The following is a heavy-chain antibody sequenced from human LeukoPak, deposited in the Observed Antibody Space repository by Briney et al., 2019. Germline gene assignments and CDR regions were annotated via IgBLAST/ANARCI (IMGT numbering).Heavy chain of an antibody. CDR3: ASRIGRMDYYYGMDV. J-gene: IGHJ6*02. V-gene: IGHV1-2*02. Sequence: ASVKVSCKASGYTFTGYYMHWVRQAPGQGLEWMGWINPNSGGTNYAQKFQGRVTMTRDTSISTAHMELSRLRSDDTAVYYCASRIGRMDYYYGMDVWGQGTTVTVSS. CDR1: GYTFTGYY. CDR2: INPNSGGT. D-gene: IGHD1-26*01.